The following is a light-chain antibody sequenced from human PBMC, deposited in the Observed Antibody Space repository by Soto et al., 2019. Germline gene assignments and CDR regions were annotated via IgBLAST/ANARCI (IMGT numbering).Light chain of an antibody. CDR3: QQYGSSPLYT. V-gene: IGKV3-20*01. CDR2: GAS. J-gene: IGKJ2*01. CDR1: QSISSH. Sequence: EIVLTQSPATLSLSPGERATLSCRASQSISSHLAWYQQKPGQAPRLLIYGASNRATGIPDRFSGSGSGTDFTLTISRLEPEDFAVYYCQQYGSSPLYTFGQGTKLEIK.